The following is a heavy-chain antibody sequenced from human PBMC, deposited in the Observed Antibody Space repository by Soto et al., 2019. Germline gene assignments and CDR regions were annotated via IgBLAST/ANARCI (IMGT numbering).Heavy chain of an antibody. Sequence: QVQLVQSGAEVKKPGASVKVSCKASGYTFTGYYMHWVRQAPGQGLEWMGWINPNSGGTNYAQKFQGWVTMTRDTSISTAYLDLSRLRSDGPAVYYCARDQGGMGSGYRYGRAGMDVWGQGTTVTVSS. CDR1: GYTFTGYY. CDR3: ARDQGGMGSGYRYGRAGMDV. V-gene: IGHV1-2*04. CDR2: INPNSGGT. J-gene: IGHJ6*02. D-gene: IGHD5-18*01.